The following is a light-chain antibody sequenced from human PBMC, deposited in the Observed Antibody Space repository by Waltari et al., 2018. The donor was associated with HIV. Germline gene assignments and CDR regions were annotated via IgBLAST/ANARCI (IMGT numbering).Light chain of an antibody. Sequence: EIVLTQSPATLSLSPGERATLSCRASQSFSSYLAWYQQKPGQAPRLLSYDASNRATGIPARFSGSGSGTDFTLTISSLEPEDFAVYYCQQRSNWPPTWTFGQGTKVEIK. CDR2: DAS. J-gene: IGKJ1*01. V-gene: IGKV3-11*01. CDR3: QQRSNWPPTWT. CDR1: QSFSSY.